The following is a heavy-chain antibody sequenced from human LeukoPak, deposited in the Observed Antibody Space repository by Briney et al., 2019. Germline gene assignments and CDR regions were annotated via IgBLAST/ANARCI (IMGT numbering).Heavy chain of an antibody. CDR3: AKTYGGLGLGNFDY. D-gene: IGHD4-23*01. Sequence: GGSLRLSCAASGFTFSSCAMSWVRQAPGKGLEWVSAISGSGGSTYYADSVKGRFTISRDNSKNTLYLQMNSLRAEDTAVYYCAKTYGGLGLGNFDYWGQGTLVTVSS. J-gene: IGHJ4*02. V-gene: IGHV3-23*01. CDR2: ISGSGGST. CDR1: GFTFSSCA.